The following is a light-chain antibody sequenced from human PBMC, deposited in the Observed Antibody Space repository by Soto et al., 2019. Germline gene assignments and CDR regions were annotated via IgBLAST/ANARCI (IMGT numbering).Light chain of an antibody. CDR3: QQYNSYPT. V-gene: IGKV1-5*03. Sequence: DIQMTQSPSTLSASVGDRVTITCRASQSISSWLAWYQQKPGKAPKLLIYKAYSLESGVPSRFSGSGSGTELTLTISSLQPDDFATYYCQQYNSYPTFGQGTKVEIK. CDR2: KAY. J-gene: IGKJ1*01. CDR1: QSISSW.